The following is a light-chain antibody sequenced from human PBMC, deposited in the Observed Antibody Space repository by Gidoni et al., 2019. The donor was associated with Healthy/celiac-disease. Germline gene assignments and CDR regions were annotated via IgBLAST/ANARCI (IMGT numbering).Light chain of an antibody. Sequence: QSALTQPASGPGSPGQTVTISCTGTSSDVGGYNYVSWYQQHAGKAPKLMSYEVSNRPSGVSHRFSGSKSGNTASLTISGLQAEDEADYYCSSYTSSSTLGVFGGGTKLTVL. CDR3: SSYTSSSTLGV. CDR1: SSDVGGYNY. V-gene: IGLV2-14*01. CDR2: EVS. J-gene: IGLJ2*01.